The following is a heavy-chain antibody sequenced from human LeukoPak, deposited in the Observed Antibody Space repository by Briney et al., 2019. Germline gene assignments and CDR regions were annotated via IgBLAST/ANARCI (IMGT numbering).Heavy chain of an antibody. J-gene: IGHJ1*01. D-gene: IGHD2-2*01. CDR1: GGTFSSYA. CDR2: IIPIFGTA. V-gene: IGHV1-69*13. CDR3: AGGGDIVVVPAAMIPRYLNGDYHRAEYFQH. Sequence: ASVKVSCKASGGTFSSYAISWVRQAPGQGLEWMGGIIPIFGTANYAQKFQGRVTMTADESTSTAYMELSSLRSEDTAVYYCAGGGDIVVVPAAMIPRYLNGDYHRAEYFQHWGQGTLVTVSS.